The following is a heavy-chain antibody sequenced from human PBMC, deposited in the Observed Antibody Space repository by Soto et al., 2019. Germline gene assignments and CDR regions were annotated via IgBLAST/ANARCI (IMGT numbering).Heavy chain of an antibody. V-gene: IGHV1-18*01. CDR2: ISAYNGNT. Sequence: QVQLVQSGAEVKKPGASVKVSCKASGYTFTSYGISWVRQAPGQGLEWMGWISAYNGNTNYAQNLQGRVTMTTDTTPSTAYMELRSLRSKDAAVYSCPGGVFSPPPATWGRVTLVTV. CDR3: PGGVFSPPPAT. CDR1: GYTFTSYG. D-gene: IGHD2-8*02. J-gene: IGHJ5*02.